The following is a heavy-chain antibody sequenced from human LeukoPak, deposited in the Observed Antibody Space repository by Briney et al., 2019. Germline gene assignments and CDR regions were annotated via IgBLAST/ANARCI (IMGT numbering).Heavy chain of an antibody. Sequence: GRSLRLSCAACGFTFSNYGMHWVRQAPGKGLEWVGVIRYDGSNKYYADSVKGRFTISRDNSKNTLYLQMNSLRAEDTAVYYCAKGLYSSGWYYFDSWGQGTLVTVSS. V-gene: IGHV3-33*06. CDR1: GFTFSNYG. CDR3: AKGLYSSGWYYFDS. J-gene: IGHJ4*02. D-gene: IGHD6-19*01. CDR2: IRYDGSNK.